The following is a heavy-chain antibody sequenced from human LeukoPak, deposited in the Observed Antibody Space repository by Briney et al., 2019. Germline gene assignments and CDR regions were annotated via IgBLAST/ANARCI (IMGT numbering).Heavy chain of an antibody. CDR2: ISAYNDNT. D-gene: IGHD2-15*01. Sequence: ASVKVSCKASGYTFTSYGINWVRHAPGQGLEWMGWISAYNDNTNYAQKFQVRVTMTADTSTSTAYMELMSLRSDDTAVYYCARDWYCSGGSCQNCFDPWGQGTLVTVSS. J-gene: IGHJ5*02. CDR1: GYTFTSYG. V-gene: IGHV1-18*01. CDR3: ARDWYCSGGSCQNCFDP.